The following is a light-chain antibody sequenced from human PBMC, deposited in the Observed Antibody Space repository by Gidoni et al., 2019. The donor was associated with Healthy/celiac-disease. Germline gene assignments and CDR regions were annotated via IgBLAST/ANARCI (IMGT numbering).Light chain of an antibody. J-gene: IGKJ2*03. CDR2: AAS. V-gene: IGKV1-39*01. CDR3: QQSYSTPSS. CDR1: QSISSY. Sequence: DIKMSQSPSSLSASVGDRVTITCRASQSISSYLYWYQQKPGKAPKLLIYAASSMQSGVPARFSGSGSGTDFTLTISSLQPEDFATYYCQQSYSTPSSFGQGTKLEIK.